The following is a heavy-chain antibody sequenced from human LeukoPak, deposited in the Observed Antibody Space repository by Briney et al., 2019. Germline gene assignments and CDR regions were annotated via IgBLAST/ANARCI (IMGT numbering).Heavy chain of an antibody. CDR2: IYDSVST. CDR1: GGSISSSSYY. J-gene: IGHJ4*02. V-gene: IGHV4-39*02. Sequence: SETLSLTCTVSGGSISSSSYYWGWIRQPPGKGLEWIGNIYDSVSTYYNPSLRSQVTISVDTSKNQFSLKLSSVTAADTAVYYCAREVGSQYYGSGSYSAAHFDHWGQGTLVTVSS. D-gene: IGHD3-10*01. CDR3: AREVGSQYYGSGSYSAAHFDH.